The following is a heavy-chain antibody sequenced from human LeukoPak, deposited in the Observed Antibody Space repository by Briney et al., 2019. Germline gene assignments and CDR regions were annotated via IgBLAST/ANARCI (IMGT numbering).Heavy chain of an antibody. CDR1: GYTFTGYY. CDR2: INHNSGGT. V-gene: IGHV1-2*02. Sequence: ASVKVSCKASGYTFTGYYMHWVRQAPGQGLEWMGWINHNSGGTNYAQKFQGRVTMTRDTYISTAYMELSRLRSDDTAVYYCERADNPLGTYGDIDYWGQGTLVTVSS. D-gene: IGHD4-17*01. J-gene: IGHJ4*02. CDR3: ERADNPLGTYGDIDY.